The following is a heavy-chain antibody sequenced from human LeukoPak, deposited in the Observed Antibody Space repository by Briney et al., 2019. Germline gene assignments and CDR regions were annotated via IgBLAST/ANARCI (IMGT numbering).Heavy chain of an antibody. CDR2: IYYSGST. J-gene: IGHJ4*02. V-gene: IGHV4-39*01. CDR3: ARHSYYYDSSGYYLDY. Sequence: PSETLSLTCTVFGGSISSSSYYWGWIRQPPGKGLEWIGSIYYSGSTYYNPSLKSRVTISVDTSKNQFSLKLSSVTAADTAVYYCARHSYYYDSSGYYLDYWGQGTLLTVSS. D-gene: IGHD3-22*01. CDR1: GGSISSSSYY.